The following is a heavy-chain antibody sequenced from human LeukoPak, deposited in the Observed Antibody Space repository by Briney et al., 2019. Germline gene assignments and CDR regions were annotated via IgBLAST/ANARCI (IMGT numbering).Heavy chain of an antibody. J-gene: IGHJ4*02. CDR3: ARGDGSSWFPY. CDR1: GYTFTANY. D-gene: IGHD6-13*01. CDR2: MAPKTGDT. Sequence: ASVTVSFKPSGYTFTANYIHWIRPAPGQGRAWMGWMAPKTGDTKNAQKFQGRVTMTRDTSISTAYMELTRLTFDDTAVYYCARGDGSSWFPYWGQGTMVTVSS. V-gene: IGHV1-2*02.